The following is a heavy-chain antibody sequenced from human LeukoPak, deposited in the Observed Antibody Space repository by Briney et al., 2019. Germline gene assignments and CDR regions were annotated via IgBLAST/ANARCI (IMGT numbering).Heavy chain of an antibody. D-gene: IGHD1-14*01. CDR3: ARDRTRYYYYSYMDV. Sequence: ASVKVSCKASGYTFSGYYMHWVRQAPGQGLEWVGWINPNSGGTNYAQKFQGRVTMTRDTSISTAYMELSRLRSDDTAVYYCARDRTRYYYYSYMDVWGKGTAVTISS. CDR2: INPNSGGT. J-gene: IGHJ6*03. V-gene: IGHV1-2*02. CDR1: GYTFSGYY.